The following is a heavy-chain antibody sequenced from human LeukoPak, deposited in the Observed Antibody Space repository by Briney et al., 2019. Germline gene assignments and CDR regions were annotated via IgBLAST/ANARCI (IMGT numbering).Heavy chain of an antibody. CDR2: ISSSSSTI. CDR1: GFTFSSYS. J-gene: IGHJ3*02. D-gene: IGHD6-19*01. CDR3: AKDQIAVAGTNGAFDI. V-gene: IGHV3-48*01. Sequence: GGSLRLSCAASGFTFSSYSMNWVRQAPGKGLEWVSYISSSSSTIYYADSVKGRFTISRDNSKNTLYLQMNSLRAEDTAVYYCAKDQIAVAGTNGAFDIWGQGTMVTVSS.